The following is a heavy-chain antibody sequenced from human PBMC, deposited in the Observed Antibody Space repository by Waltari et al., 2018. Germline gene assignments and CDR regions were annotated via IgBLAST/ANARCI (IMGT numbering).Heavy chain of an antibody. CDR1: GGSIRSHY. D-gene: IGHD3-3*01. CDR3: ARDPLRFLEGSDAFDI. CDR2: IYYSGST. V-gene: IGHV4-59*11. Sequence: QVQLQESGPGLVKPSETLSLTCTVSGGSIRSHYWTWIRQPPGKGLEWIGYIYYSGSTNYNPSLKSRVTISVDTSKNQFSLKLSSVTAADTAVYYCARDPLRFLEGSDAFDIWGQGTMVTVSS. J-gene: IGHJ3*02.